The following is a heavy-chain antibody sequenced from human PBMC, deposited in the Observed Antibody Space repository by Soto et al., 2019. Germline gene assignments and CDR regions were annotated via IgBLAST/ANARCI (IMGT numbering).Heavy chain of an antibody. CDR3: AKAPLVVVAANLY. D-gene: IGHD2-15*01. CDR2: ISGSGGST. CDR1: GFTFSSYA. V-gene: IGHV3-23*01. Sequence: EVQLLESGGGLVQPGGSLRLSCAASGFTFSSYAMSWVRQAPGKGLEWVSAISGSGGSTYYADSVKGRFTISRDNSKNTLYLQMNSLRAEDTAVYYYAKAPLVVVAANLYWGQGTLVTVSS. J-gene: IGHJ4*02.